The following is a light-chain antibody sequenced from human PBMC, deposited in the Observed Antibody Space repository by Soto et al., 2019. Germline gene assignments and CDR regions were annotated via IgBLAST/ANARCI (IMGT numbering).Light chain of an antibody. V-gene: IGKV3-11*01. CDR2: KAS. CDR3: QHRAAWPIT. CDR1: QSVSSQ. J-gene: IGKJ4*01. Sequence: DILMTQSPATLSSSPGDRATLSCRASQSVSSQLVWYQQKPGRAPKLLIHKASTRANGVPSRFSGSESGTDFTLTISSLEPEDFAVYYCQHRAAWPITFGGGTKVEIK.